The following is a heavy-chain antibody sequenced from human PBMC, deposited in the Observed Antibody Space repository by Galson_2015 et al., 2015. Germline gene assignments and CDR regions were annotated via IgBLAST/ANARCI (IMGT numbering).Heavy chain of an antibody. Sequence: SLRLSCAVSGFTFSSYSMNWVRQAPGKGLEWVSSISSTSSYIYYADSVKGRFTISRDNAKNSLYLQMDSLRVEDTAVYFCARDNVRNYDILTAYQGNWSDPWGQGTLVTVSS. CDR3: ARDNVRNYDILTAYQGNWSDP. J-gene: IGHJ5*02. CDR1: GFTFSSYS. CDR2: ISSTSSYI. D-gene: IGHD3-9*01. V-gene: IGHV3-21*01.